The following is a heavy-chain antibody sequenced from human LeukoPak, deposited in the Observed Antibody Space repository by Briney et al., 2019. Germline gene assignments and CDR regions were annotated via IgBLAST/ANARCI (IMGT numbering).Heavy chain of an antibody. Sequence: GGSLRLSCAASGFTFSSYAMHWVRQAPGKGLEWVAVISYDGSNKYYADSVKGRFTISRDNSKNTLYLQMNSLRAEDTAVYYCARSANIALDYWGQGTLVTVSS. V-gene: IGHV3-30-3*01. CDR2: ISYDGSNK. CDR3: ARSANIALDY. D-gene: IGHD5-18*01. CDR1: GFTFSSYA. J-gene: IGHJ4*02.